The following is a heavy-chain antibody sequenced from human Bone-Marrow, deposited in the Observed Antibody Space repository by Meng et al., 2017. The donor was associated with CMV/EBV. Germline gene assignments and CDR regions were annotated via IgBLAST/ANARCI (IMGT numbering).Heavy chain of an antibody. CDR2: IYYSGST. J-gene: IGHJ6*02. CDR1: GGSISSYY. CDR3: ARVWGYGMDV. Sequence: SETLSLTCTVSGGSISSYYWSWIRQPPGKGLEWIGYIYYSGSTYYNPSLKSRVTISVDTSKNQFSLKLSSVTAADTAVYYCARVWGYGMDVWGQGTTVTVSS. D-gene: IGHD3-16*01. V-gene: IGHV4-59*12.